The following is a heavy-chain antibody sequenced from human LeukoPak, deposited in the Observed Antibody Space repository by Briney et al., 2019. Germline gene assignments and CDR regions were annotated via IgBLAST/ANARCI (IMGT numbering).Heavy chain of an antibody. V-gene: IGHV5-51*03. CDR1: GYFYSNYW. Sequence: PGESLKISCKGSGYFYSNYWIAWVRQMPGKGIEWLGVIYLADSDPKYNPSFQGQVTISADKSTDTAFLHWSRLEASDTAMYYCVTRQGIGSRDVLDLWGQGTMVTVSP. CDR2: IYLADSDP. D-gene: IGHD1-14*01. CDR3: VTRQGIGSRDVLDL. J-gene: IGHJ3*01.